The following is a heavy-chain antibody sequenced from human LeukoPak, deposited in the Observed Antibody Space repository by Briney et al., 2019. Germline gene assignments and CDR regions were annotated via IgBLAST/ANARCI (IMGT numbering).Heavy chain of an antibody. D-gene: IGHD3-3*01. CDR3: ARRGVVRPLDY. V-gene: IGHV1-69*13. J-gene: IGHJ4*02. CDR2: IIPIFGTA. Sequence: GASVKVSCKASGGTFSSYAISWVRQAPGQGLEWMGGIIPIFGTANYAQKFQGRVTITADESTSTAYMELSSLRSDDTAVYYCARRGVVRPLDYWGQGTLVTVSS. CDR1: GGTFSSYA.